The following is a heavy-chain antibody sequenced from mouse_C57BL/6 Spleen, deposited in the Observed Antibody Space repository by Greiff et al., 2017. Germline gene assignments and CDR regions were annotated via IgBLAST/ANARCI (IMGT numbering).Heavy chain of an antibody. CDR1: GYTFTSYW. CDR3: AREPYDYDEGYYFDY. V-gene: IGHV1-55*01. Sequence: QVQLKQPGAELVKPGASVTMSCKASGYTFTSYWITWVKQRPGQGLEWIGDIYPGSGSTNYNEKFKSKATLTVDTSSSTAYMQLSSLTSEDSAVYYCAREPYDYDEGYYFDYWGQGTTLTVSS. CDR2: IYPGSGST. J-gene: IGHJ2*01. D-gene: IGHD2-4*01.